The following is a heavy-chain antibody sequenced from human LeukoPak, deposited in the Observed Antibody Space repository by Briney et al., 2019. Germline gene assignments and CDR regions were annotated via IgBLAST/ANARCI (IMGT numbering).Heavy chain of an antibody. V-gene: IGHV3-30*03. CDR2: ISYDGSNK. CDR1: VFTFSSYG. J-gene: IGHJ4*02. D-gene: IGHD2-15*01. Sequence: PGRSLRLSCAASVFTFSSYGMYWVRQAPARGLEWVAGISYDGSNKYYADSVKGRFTISRDNSKNTLYLQMNSLRAEDTAVYYCATGLPFIVVVVAATPDFDYWGQGTLVTVSS. CDR3: ATGLPFIVVVVAATPDFDY.